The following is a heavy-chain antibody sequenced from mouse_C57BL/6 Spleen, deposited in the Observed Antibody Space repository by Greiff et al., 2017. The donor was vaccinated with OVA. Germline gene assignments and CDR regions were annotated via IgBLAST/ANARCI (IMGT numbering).Heavy chain of an antibody. D-gene: IGHD1-1*01. V-gene: IGHV14-2*01. J-gene: IGHJ3*01. CDR3: ARSGFYYYGSSGTWFAY. CDR2: IDPEDGET. CDR1: GFNIKDYY. Sequence: EVQLQESGAELVKPGASVKLSCTASGFNIKDYYMHWVKQRTEQGLEWIGRIDPEDGETKYAPKFPGKATITADTSSNTAYLQLSSLTSEDTAVYYCARSGFYYYGSSGTWFAYWGQGTLVTVSA.